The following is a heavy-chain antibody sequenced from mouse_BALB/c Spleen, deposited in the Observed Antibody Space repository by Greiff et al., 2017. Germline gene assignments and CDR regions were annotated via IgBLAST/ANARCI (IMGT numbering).Heavy chain of an antibody. V-gene: IGHV2-9*02. CDR3: ARGDKGLDYFDY. J-gene: IGHJ2*01. Sequence: VKLVESGPGLVAPSQSLSITCTVSGFSLNSYGVHWVRQPPGKGLEWLGVIWAGGSTNYNSALMSRLSISKDNSKSQVFLKMNSLQTDDTAMYYCARGDKGLDYFDYWGQGTTLTVSS. CDR2: IWAGGST. D-gene: IGHD3-3*01. CDR1: GFSLNSYG.